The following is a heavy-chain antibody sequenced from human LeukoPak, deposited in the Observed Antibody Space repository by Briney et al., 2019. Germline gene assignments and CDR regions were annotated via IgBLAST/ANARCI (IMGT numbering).Heavy chain of an antibody. Sequence: GRSLRLSCAASGFTFNNYAMHWVRQAPGKGLEWVTVISYDGSNKYYADSVKGRFTISRDNSKNTLYLQMNSLRAEDTAVYYCARDSAMVRGVFYYWGHGTLVTVSS. V-gene: IGHV3-30-3*01. CDR2: ISYDGSNK. D-gene: IGHD3-10*01. J-gene: IGHJ4*01. CDR3: ARDSAMVRGVFYY. CDR1: GFTFNNYA.